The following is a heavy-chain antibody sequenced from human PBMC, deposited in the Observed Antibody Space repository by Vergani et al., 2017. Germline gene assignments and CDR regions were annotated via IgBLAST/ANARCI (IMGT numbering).Heavy chain of an antibody. Sequence: VQLVESGGGVVQPGRSLRLSCAASGFTFSSYGMHWVRQAPGKGLEWVAVISYDGSNKYYADSVKGRFTISRDNSKNTLYLQMNSLRAEDTAVYYCAKDSSGYSSSWGQGTLVTVSS. CDR3: AKDSSGYSSS. J-gene: IGHJ4*02. CDR1: GFTFSSYG. CDR2: ISYDGSNK. V-gene: IGHV3-30*18. D-gene: IGHD6-13*01.